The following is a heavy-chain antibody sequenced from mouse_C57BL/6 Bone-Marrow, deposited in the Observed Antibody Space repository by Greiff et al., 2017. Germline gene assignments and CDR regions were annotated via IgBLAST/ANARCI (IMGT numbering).Heavy chain of an antibody. CDR1: GYTFTSYW. CDR2: IYPGSGST. V-gene: IGHV1-55*01. D-gene: IGHD1-1*01. Sequence: QVQLQQPGAELVKPGASVKMSCKASGYTFTSYWITWVKQRPGQGLEWIGDIYPGSGSTNYNEKFKSKATLTVDTSSSTAYMALSSLTSEDSAVSYCAAAYYGRSYWYCDVEGRGTAATVTS. CDR3: AAAYYGRSYWYCDV. J-gene: IGHJ1*03.